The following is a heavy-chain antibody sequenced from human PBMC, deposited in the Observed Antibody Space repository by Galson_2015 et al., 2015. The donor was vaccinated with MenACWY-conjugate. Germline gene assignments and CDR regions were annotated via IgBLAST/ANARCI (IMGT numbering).Heavy chain of an antibody. V-gene: IGHV4-34*01. J-gene: IGHJ4*02. CDR2: INHSGST. CDR3: ARGSGYSYFVSFQSGYYFDY. Sequence: LSLTCAVYGGSFSGYYWSWVRQPPGKGLEWIGEINHSGSTNYNPSLKSRVTISVDTSKNQFSLKLSSVTAADTAVYYCARGSGYSYFVSFQSGYYFDYWGQGTLVTVSS. D-gene: IGHD5-18*01. CDR1: GGSFSGYY.